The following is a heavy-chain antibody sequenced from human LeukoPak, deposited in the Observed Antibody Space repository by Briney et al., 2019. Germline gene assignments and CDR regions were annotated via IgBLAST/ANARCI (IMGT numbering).Heavy chain of an antibody. CDR3: ARGYCSSTSCYMDV. J-gene: IGHJ6*02. D-gene: IGHD2-2*01. CDR1: GHTSTTYA. CDR2: INAGNGNI. Sequence: ASVKVSCKASGHTSTTYAIHWVRQAPGQGLEWMGWINAGNGNIKYSQKLQGRVTITGDTSASTAYMELSSLRSEDTAVYYCARGYCSSTSCYMDVWGQGTTIT. V-gene: IGHV1-3*01.